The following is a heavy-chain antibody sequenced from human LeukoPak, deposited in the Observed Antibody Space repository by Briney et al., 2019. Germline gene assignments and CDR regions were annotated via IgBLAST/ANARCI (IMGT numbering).Heavy chain of an antibody. V-gene: IGHV5-51*01. J-gene: IGHJ5*02. CDR1: GYSFTSYW. CDR3: ARSDYYDSSGPNWFDP. Sequence: GESLKISCKGSGYSFTSYWIGWVRQMPGKGLEWMGIIYPGDPDTRYSPSFQGQVTISADKSISTAYLQWSSLKASDTAMYYCARSDYYDSSGPNWFDPWGQGTLVTVSS. CDR2: IYPGDPDT. D-gene: IGHD3-22*01.